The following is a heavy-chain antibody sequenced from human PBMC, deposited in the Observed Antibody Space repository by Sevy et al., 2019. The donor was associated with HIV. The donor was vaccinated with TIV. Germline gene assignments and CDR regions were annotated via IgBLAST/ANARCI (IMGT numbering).Heavy chain of an antibody. CDR1: GYSFTSYW. CDR2: IYPGDSDT. D-gene: IGHD2-2*02. Sequence: GESLKISCKGSGYSFTSYWIAWVRQMPGKGLEWMGIIYPGDSDTRYSPSFQGQVPISPDKSNSTAYLQWSSLKASDTAMYYCARGTYRGYYTAVDIWGQGTMVTVSS. V-gene: IGHV5-51*01. J-gene: IGHJ3*02. CDR3: ARGTYRGYYTAVDI.